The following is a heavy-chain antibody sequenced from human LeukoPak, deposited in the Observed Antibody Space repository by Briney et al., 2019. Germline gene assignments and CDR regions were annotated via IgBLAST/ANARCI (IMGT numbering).Heavy chain of an antibody. Sequence: GGALRLSCAASGFTFSSDWMHWVRQAPGKGLVWVSRINSDGSSTRYADSVKGRFTISRDNAKNTLYLQMNSLRAEDTAVYYCARENWGSSFDYWGQGTLVTVSS. CDR2: INSDGSST. CDR1: GFTFSSDW. J-gene: IGHJ4*02. CDR3: ARENWGSSFDY. V-gene: IGHV3-74*01. D-gene: IGHD7-27*01.